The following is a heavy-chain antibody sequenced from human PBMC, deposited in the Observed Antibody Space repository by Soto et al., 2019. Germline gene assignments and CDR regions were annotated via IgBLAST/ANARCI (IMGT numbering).Heavy chain of an antibody. V-gene: IGHV4-31*03. D-gene: IGHD3-9*01. J-gene: IGHJ6*02. CDR1: GGSISSGGYY. CDR2: IYYSGST. CDR3: ARWYDILTGYPYGMDV. Sequence: SETLSLTCTVSGGSISSGGYYWSWIRQHPGKGLEWIGYIYYSGSTYYNPSLKSRVTISVDTSKNQFSLKLSSVTAADTAVYYCARWYDILTGYPYGMDVWGQGTTVTVSS.